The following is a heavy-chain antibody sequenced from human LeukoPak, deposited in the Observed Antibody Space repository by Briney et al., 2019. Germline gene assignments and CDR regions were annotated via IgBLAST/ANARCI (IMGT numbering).Heavy chain of an antibody. CDR3: AELGITMIGGV. V-gene: IGHV3-48*03. J-gene: IGHJ6*04. CDR1: GFTFSSYE. CDR2: ISSSGSTI. Sequence: GGSLRLSCAASGFTFSSYEMNWVRQAPGKGLEWVSYISSSGSTIYCADSVKGRFTISRDNAKNSLYLQMNSLRAEDTAVYYCAELGITMIGGVWGKGTTVAISS. D-gene: IGHD3-10*02.